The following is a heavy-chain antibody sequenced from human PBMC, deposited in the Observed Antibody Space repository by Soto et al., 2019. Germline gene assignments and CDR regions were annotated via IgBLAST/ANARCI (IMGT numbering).Heavy chain of an antibody. J-gene: IGHJ6*02. V-gene: IGHV4-30-2*01. CDR1: GDSISRGGYS. Sequence: SETLSLTCAVSGDSISRGGYSWAWIRQPPGKALEWIGNIYDSGSTSYNPSLKSRVTISVDRSKNQFDLKLTYVTAADTAVYFCARGSSSYYDYGMDVWRQGTTVTVSS. CDR3: ARGSSSYYDYGMDV. D-gene: IGHD6-6*01. CDR2: IYDSGST.